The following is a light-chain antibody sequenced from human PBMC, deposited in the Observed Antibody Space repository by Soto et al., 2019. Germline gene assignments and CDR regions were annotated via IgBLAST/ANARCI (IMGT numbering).Light chain of an antibody. J-gene: IGKJ2*01. CDR1: QSISTY. CDR2: AAY. Sequence: DIQMTQSPSSLSASVGDTVTITCRASQSISTYLTWYQQKPGKAPKLLIYAAYNLQSGVPSRFSGSGYGTDFTLTISSLQREDFATYYCQQSYSTPPGTFGQGTKVDIK. V-gene: IGKV1-39*01. CDR3: QQSYSTPPGT.